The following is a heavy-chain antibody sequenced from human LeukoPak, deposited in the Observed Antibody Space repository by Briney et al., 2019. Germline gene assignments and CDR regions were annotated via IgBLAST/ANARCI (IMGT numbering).Heavy chain of an antibody. J-gene: IGHJ4*02. D-gene: IGHD6-13*01. CDR3: ARPGQLARHYFDF. V-gene: IGHV3-48*04. Sequence: GGSLRLSCTASGFTFSSYSMNWVRQAPGEGLQWVSEISSSRGTIYYAESVKGRFTISRDNAKNSLYLQMNSLRVEDTAVYYCARPGQLARHYFDFWGQGTLVTVSS. CDR2: ISSSRGTI. CDR1: GFTFSSYS.